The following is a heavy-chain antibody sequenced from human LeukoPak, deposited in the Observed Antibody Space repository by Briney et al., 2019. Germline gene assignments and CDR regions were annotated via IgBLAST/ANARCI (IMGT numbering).Heavy chain of an antibody. CDR2: INHSGST. V-gene: IGHV4-34*01. J-gene: IGHJ6*02. CDR3: ARGPVTIFGVVIISGMDV. Sequence: GSLRLSCAASGFTFSDYYMSWIRQPPGKGLEWIGEINHSGSTNYNPSLKSRVTISVDTSKNQFSLKLSSVTAADTAVYYCARGPVTIFGVVIISGMDVWGQGTTVTVSS. CDR1: GFTFSDYY. D-gene: IGHD3-3*01.